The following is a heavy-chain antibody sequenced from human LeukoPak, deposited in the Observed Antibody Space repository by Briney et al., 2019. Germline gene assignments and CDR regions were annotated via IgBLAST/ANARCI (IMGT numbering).Heavy chain of an antibody. CDR2: INGDGSDT. CDR3: ARIDNWNDGGY. CDR1: GFTFSSYW. D-gene: IGHD1-20*01. J-gene: IGHJ4*02. V-gene: IGHV3-74*01. Sequence: SGGSLRLSCAASGFTFSSYWMHWVRQAPRKGPVWVSRINGDGSDTTYVDSVKGRFTISRDNARNTLFLQMNSLRAEDTAVYYCARIDNWNDGGYWGQEPWSPSPQ.